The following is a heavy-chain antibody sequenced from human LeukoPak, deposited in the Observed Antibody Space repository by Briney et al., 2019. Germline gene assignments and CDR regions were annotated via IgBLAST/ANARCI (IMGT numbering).Heavy chain of an antibody. J-gene: IGHJ4*02. Sequence: GGSLRLSFAASGFTVSSNYMSWVRQAPGKGLEWVSVIYSGGSTYYADSVKGRFTISRDNSKNTLYLQMNSLRAEDTAVYYCARDRGSGFDYWGQGTLVTVSS. CDR2: IYSGGST. D-gene: IGHD6-19*01. CDR3: ARDRGSGFDY. V-gene: IGHV3-53*01. CDR1: GFTVSSNY.